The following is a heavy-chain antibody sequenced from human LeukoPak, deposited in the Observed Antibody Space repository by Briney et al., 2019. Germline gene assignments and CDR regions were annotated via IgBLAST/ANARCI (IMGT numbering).Heavy chain of an antibody. V-gene: IGHV4-59*08. D-gene: IGHD3-9*01. CDR3: ARLDSHLAGDAFDI. CDR2: IYYSGST. Sequence: SETLSLTCTDSVGSISSYYWCWIRQPPGAGMEWTGYIYYSGSTNYNPSLKSRVTISVDTSKIQFSLKLSSVTAADTAVYYCARLDSHLAGDAFDIWGQGTMVTVSS. CDR1: VGSISSYY. J-gene: IGHJ3*02.